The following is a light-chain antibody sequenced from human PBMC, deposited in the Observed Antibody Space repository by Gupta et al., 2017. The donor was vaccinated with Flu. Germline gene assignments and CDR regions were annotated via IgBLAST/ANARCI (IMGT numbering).Light chain of an antibody. J-gene: IGLJ1*01. CDR2: GNN. Sequence: QSVLAQPPSASGTPGQRVALSCSGSRSNIGSNSVNWYQQVPGTAPKLLIYGNNQRPSGDPDRFSGSKSGTSASLAISGLQSEDEADYYCEAWDDSLNGHYVFGTGTKVTVV. V-gene: IGLV1-44*01. CDR3: EAWDDSLNGHYV. CDR1: RSNIGSNS.